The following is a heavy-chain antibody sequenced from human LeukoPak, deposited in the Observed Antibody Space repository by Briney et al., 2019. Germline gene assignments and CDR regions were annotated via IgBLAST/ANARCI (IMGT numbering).Heavy chain of an antibody. CDR3: ASSRYSDAFDI. J-gene: IGHJ3*02. CDR1: GFTIPRFW. Sequence: PGGSLRLSCAAPGFTIPRFWMNWVRQAPGKGLEWVANIKQDGSEKYYVDSVKGRFTISRDNAKNSLYLQMSNLRAEDTAMYYCASSRYSDAFDIWGQGTMVTVSS. D-gene: IGHD3-9*01. V-gene: IGHV3-7*01. CDR2: IKQDGSEK.